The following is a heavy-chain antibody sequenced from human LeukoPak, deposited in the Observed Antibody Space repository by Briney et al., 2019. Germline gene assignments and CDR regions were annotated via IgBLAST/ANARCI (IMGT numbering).Heavy chain of an antibody. CDR3: ARVGYCGATSCYGGFAP. V-gene: IGHV1-2*02. CDR1: GYTFTGYF. Sequence: GASVKVSFKASGYTFTGYFIQWVRQAPGQGLEWMGWIDPDSGGTNYAQKFQGRVTMTRDTSITTAYLELSRLRSDDTAVYYCARVGYCGATSCYGGFAPWGQGTLVTVSS. J-gene: IGHJ5*02. CDR2: IDPDSGGT. D-gene: IGHD2-2*01.